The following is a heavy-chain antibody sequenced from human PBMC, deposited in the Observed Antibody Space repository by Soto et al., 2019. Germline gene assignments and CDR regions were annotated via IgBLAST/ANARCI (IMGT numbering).Heavy chain of an antibody. Sequence: GSLRLSCAASGFPFSTYWMHWVRQAPGKGPVWVSRINNDGSTTRYADSVKGRFTISRDNAKNTLYLQMNSLRAEDTAVYYCASQGLYYYGLDVWGQGTTVTVSS. J-gene: IGHJ6*02. CDR1: GFPFSTYW. V-gene: IGHV3-74*01. CDR3: ASQGLYYYGLDV. CDR2: INNDGSTT.